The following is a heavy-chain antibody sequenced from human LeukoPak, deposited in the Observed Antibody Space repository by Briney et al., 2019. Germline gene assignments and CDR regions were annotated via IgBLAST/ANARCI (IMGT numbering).Heavy chain of an antibody. CDR2: IYTSGST. J-gene: IGHJ3*02. V-gene: IGHV4-4*07. Sequence: SETLSLTCTVSGGSISSYYWSWIRQPPGKGLEWIGRIYTSGSTNYNPSLKSRVTMSVDTSKNQFSLKLSSVTAADTAVYYCARDHYYDSSGYYTTYAFDIWGQGTMVTVSS. CDR3: ARDHYYDSSGYYTTYAFDI. D-gene: IGHD3-22*01. CDR1: GGSISSYY.